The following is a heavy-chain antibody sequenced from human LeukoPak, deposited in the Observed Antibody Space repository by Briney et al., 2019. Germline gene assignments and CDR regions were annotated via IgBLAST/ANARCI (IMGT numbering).Heavy chain of an antibody. J-gene: IGHJ6*02. CDR3: AKVRQSPDYYYYGMDV. D-gene: IGHD3-16*01. V-gene: IGHV3-30*18. CDR2: ISYDGSNK. CDR1: GFTFSSYG. Sequence: GGSLRLSCAASGFTFSSYGMHWVRQAPGKGLEWVAVISYDGSNKYYADSVKGRFTISRDNSKNTLYLQMNSLRAEDTAVYYCAKVRQSPDYYYYGMDVWGQGTTVTVSS.